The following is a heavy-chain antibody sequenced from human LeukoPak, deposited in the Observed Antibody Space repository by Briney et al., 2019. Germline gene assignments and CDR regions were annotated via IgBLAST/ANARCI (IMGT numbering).Heavy chain of an antibody. CDR1: GFTFISCA. Sequence: GESLRLSCAASGFTFISCAMSWVRQAPGKGLEWVSAISGSGGNTYYADSVKGRFTISRDNSKNTLYLQMNSLSAEDTAVYYCTRGAMAAAGGAFDFWGQGTLVTVSS. J-gene: IGHJ4*02. CDR3: TRGAMAAAGGAFDF. V-gene: IGHV3-23*01. CDR2: ISGSGGNT. D-gene: IGHD6-13*01.